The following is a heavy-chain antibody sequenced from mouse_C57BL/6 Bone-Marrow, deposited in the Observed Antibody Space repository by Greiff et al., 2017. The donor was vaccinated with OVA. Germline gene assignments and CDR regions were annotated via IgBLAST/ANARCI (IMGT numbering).Heavy chain of an antibody. V-gene: IGHV1-52*01. J-gene: IGHJ4*01. Sequence: QVQLQQSGAELVRPGSSVKLSCKASGYTFTSYWMHWVKQRPIQGLEWIGNIDPSDSETHYNQKFKDKATLTVDKSSSTAYMQLSSLTSEDSAVYYCARYSNLYYAMDYWGQGNSVTVSS. CDR1: GYTFTSYW. CDR2: IDPSDSET. D-gene: IGHD2-5*01. CDR3: ARYSNLYYAMDY.